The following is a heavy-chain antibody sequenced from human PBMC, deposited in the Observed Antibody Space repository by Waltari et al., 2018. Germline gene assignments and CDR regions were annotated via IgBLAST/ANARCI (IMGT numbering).Heavy chain of an antibody. CDR2: IKQDESGR. CDR3: ARNRVGMVTTPFDY. J-gene: IGHJ4*02. CDR1: GFTFSLYW. V-gene: IGHV3-7*01. Sequence: EVQLVESGGGLVKSGGSLRLSCAASGFTFSLYWMTWVRQAPGKGLEGVANIKQDESGRYYVDSVKGRFTIARDNAKNSLYLQMHSLRVEDTALYYCARNRVGMVTTPFDYWGQGTLVTVSS. D-gene: IGHD4-17*01.